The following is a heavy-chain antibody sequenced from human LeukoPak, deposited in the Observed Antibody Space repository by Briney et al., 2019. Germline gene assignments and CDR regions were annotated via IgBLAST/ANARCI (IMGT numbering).Heavy chain of an antibody. CDR3: ASPSIVATESFGYYYGMDV. CDR1: GGSISSSSYY. CDR2: IYYSGST. D-gene: IGHD5-12*01. J-gene: IGHJ6*02. V-gene: IGHV4-39*07. Sequence: SETLSLTCTVSGGSISSSSYYWGWIRQPPGKGLEWIGSIYYSGSTYYNPSLKSRVTISVDTSKNQFSLKLSSVTAADTAVYYCASPSIVATESFGYYYGMDVWGQGTTVTVSS.